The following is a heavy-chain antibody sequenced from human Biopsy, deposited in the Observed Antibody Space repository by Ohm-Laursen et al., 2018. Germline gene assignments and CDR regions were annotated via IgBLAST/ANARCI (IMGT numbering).Heavy chain of an antibody. CDR2: TYYSGST. CDR1: GGSISRDY. V-gene: IGHV4-59*01. CDR3: VRSNYHYYGFDV. Sequence: PSETLSLTCTVSGGSISRDYWAWIRQPPGKGLQRIGYTYYSGSTNYNPSLNSRVTIAVDTSKNQFSLRLTSVTAADTAVYYCVRSNYHYYGFDVWGQGTTVTVSS. J-gene: IGHJ6*02.